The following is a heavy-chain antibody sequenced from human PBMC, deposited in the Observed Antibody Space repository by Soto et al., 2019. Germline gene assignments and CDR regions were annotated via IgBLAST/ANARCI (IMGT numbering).Heavy chain of an antibody. J-gene: IGHJ6*02. Sequence: SETLFLTCTVSGGSVRSGSFYWSWIRQPPGKGLEWIGYIYYSGSTNYNPPLKSRVTISVDTSKNQFSLKLSSVTAADTAVYYCASLRFLGGMDVWGQGTTVTVSS. D-gene: IGHD3-16*01. V-gene: IGHV4-61*01. CDR2: IYYSGST. CDR3: ASLRFLGGMDV. CDR1: GGSVRSGSFY.